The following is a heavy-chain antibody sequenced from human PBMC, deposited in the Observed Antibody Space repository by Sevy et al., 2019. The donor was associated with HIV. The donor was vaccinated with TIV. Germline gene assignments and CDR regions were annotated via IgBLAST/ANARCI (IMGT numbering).Heavy chain of an antibody. CDR2: INQDGSEM. CDR1: GFSFTDFW. J-gene: IGHJ4*02. Sequence: GGSLRLSCKASGFSFTDFWMQWVRQVPGKGSEWVANINQDGSEMYYVRSVKGRFTISRDNAESALYLQMHGLRAEDAATYFCARRYFDLWGQGTVVTVSS. CDR3: ARRYFDL. V-gene: IGHV3-7*01.